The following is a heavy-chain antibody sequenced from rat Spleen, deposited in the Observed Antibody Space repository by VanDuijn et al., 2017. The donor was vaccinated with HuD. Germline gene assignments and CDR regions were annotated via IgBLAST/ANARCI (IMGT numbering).Heavy chain of an antibody. D-gene: IGHD1-10*01. J-gene: IGHJ3*01. Sequence: EVQLVESGGGLVQPGRSMKLSCAASGFTFTNYGMAWVRQAPKKGLEWVASISYEGTSTYYGDSVKCRFTISRDNAKSTLYLQMDSLRSEDTATYYCATDRNKERFAYWGQGTLVTVSS. CDR3: ATDRNKERFAY. V-gene: IGHV5-22*01. CDR2: ISYEGTST. CDR1: GFTFTNYG.